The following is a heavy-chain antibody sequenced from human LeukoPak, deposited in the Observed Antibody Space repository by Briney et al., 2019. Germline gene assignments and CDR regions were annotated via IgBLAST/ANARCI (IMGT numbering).Heavy chain of an antibody. J-gene: IGHJ4*02. Sequence: PGRSLRLSCAASGFTFSSYGMHWVRQAPGKGLEWVAVISYDGSNKYYADSVKGRFTISRDNSKNTLYLQRNSLRAEDTAVYYCAKRRGFGELNFDYWGQGTLVTVSS. CDR3: AKRRGFGELNFDY. CDR1: GFTFSSYG. D-gene: IGHD3-10*01. CDR2: ISYDGSNK. V-gene: IGHV3-30*18.